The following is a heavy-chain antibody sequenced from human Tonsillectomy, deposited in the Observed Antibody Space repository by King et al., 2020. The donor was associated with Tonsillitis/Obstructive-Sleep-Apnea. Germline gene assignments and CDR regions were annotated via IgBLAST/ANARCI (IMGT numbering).Heavy chain of an antibody. CDR2: ISFDGSNK. Sequence: VQLVESGGGVVQPGRSLRVSCAASGFTFSTYAMHWVRQAPGKGLEWVAVISFDGSNKYYADSVKGRFTISRDDSKNTLYLQMNSLRPEDTAVYYCARGAARILYGLDVRGQGTSVTVSS. J-gene: IGHJ6*02. V-gene: IGHV3-30*04. D-gene: IGHD2-15*01. CDR1: GFTFSTYA. CDR3: ARGAARILYGLDV.